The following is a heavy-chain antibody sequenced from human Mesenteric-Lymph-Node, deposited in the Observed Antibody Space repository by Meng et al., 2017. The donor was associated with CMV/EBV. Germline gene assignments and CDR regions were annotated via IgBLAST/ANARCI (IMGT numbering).Heavy chain of an antibody. CDR1: FSLSASGVG. CDR3: AHLYYDILTGQYYFDY. D-gene: IGHD3-9*01. V-gene: IGHV2-5*02. J-gene: IGHJ4*02. Sequence: FSLSASGVGVGWIRQTPGKALEWLALIYWDDDKRYSPSLKSRLTITKDTSKNQVVLTVTNMDPVDTATYYCAHLYYDILTGQYYFDYWGQGTLVTVSS. CDR2: IYWDDDK.